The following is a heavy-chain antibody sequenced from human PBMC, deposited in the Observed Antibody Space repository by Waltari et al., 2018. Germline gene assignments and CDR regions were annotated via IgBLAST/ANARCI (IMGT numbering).Heavy chain of an antibody. CDR2: ISYDGSNK. D-gene: IGHD6-19*01. J-gene: IGHJ4*02. CDR1: GFSSNSYA. V-gene: IGHV3-30-3*02. CDR3: AKSIAVAGTPGY. Sequence: QVQLVESGGGEHQPGRSLRPSCATSGFSSNSYAMRWIHPAPGKGLEWLAVISYDGSNKYYADSVKGRFTISRDNSKNTLYLQMNSLRAEDTAVYYCAKSIAVAGTPGYWGQGTLVTVSS.